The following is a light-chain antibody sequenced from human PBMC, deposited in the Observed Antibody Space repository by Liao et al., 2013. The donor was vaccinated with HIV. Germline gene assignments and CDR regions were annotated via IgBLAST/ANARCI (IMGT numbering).Light chain of an antibody. CDR3: QLWDSSSAHQV. CDR1: NIGDKG. Sequence: SYELTQPPSVSVAPGKTARITCGGDNIGDKGVHWYQQKPGQAPTLVIYYDTNRPSGIPERFSGSNPGITATLTISRVEPGDEADYYCQLWDSSSAHQVFGGGTKLTVL. V-gene: IGLV3-21*01. J-gene: IGLJ3*02. CDR2: YDT.